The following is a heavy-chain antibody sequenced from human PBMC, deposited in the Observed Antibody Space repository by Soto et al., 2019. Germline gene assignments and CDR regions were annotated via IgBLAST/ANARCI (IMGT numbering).Heavy chain of an antibody. CDR2: ISSSSSTI. CDR3: ARDLDNWNDGGWFDP. V-gene: IGHV3-48*01. J-gene: IGHJ5*02. Sequence: GGSLRLSCAASGFTFSSYSMNWVRQAPGKGLECVSYISSSSSTIYYADSVKGRFTISRDNAKNSLYLQMNSLRAEDTAVYYCARDLDNWNDGGWFDPWGQGTLVTVSS. CDR1: GFTFSSYS. D-gene: IGHD1-20*01.